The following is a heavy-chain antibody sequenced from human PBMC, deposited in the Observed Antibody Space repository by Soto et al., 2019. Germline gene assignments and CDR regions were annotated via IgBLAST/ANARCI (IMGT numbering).Heavy chain of an antibody. V-gene: IGHV1-18*01. Sequence: ASVKVSCKASGYTFSNYGITWVRQAPGQGLEWMGWISAYNGNTNYAQKVQARVTMTTDTSTSTAYMELRRLRSDDSAVYYCARGGRTNYYYGFDVWGQGTTVTVS. CDR3: ARGGRTNYYYGFDV. CDR2: ISAYNGNT. J-gene: IGHJ6*02. CDR1: GYTFSNYG. D-gene: IGHD2-15*01.